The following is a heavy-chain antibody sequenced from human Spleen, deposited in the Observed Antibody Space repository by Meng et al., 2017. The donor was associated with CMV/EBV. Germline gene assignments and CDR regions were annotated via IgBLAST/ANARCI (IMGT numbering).Heavy chain of an antibody. CDR2: ISGSGGKT. CDR3: ATYCVGDCSLRRAFDS. V-gene: IGHV3-23*01. CDR1: GFTFGIYA. D-gene: IGHD2-21*01. J-gene: IGHJ4*02. Sequence: GGSLRLSCTASGFTFGIYAMSWVRQAPGKGLEWVSGISGSGGKTYYAASVEGRFSISRDNSKNTLNLQMNSLRAEDTAVYYCATYCVGDCSLRRAFDSWGQGTLVTVSS.